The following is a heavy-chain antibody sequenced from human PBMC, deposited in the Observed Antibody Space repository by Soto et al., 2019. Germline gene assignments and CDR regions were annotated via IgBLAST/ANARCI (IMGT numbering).Heavy chain of an antibody. CDR3: ARRRITMIVVVLDAFDI. CDR2: IYHSGST. D-gene: IGHD3-22*01. J-gene: IGHJ3*02. V-gene: IGHV4-4*02. CDR1: GGSXSSSHW. Sequence: SETLSLTCAVSGGSXSSSHWWRWVRQPPGKGLEWIGEIYHSGSTNYNPSLKSRVTISVDKSKNQFSLKLSSVTAADTAVYYCARRRITMIVVVLDAFDIWGQGTMVTVSS.